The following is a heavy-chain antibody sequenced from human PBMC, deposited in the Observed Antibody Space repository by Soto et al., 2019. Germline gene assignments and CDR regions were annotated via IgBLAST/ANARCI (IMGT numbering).Heavy chain of an antibody. D-gene: IGHD1-26*01. CDR1: GFTFTSAW. Sequence: GGSLRLSCAGSGFTFTSAWMNWVRQAPGKGLEWVGRVKSKNDGGAIDYGTPVKGRFIISRDDSKNTAYLQMNSLKIEDTGVYYCVGGSPFEYWGQGTLVTVSS. V-gene: IGHV3-15*05. CDR2: VKSKNDGGAI. CDR3: VGGSPFEY. J-gene: IGHJ4*02.